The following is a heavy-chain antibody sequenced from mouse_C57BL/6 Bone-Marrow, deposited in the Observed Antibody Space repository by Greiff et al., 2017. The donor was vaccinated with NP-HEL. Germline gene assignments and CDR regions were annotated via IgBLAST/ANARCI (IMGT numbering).Heavy chain of an antibody. J-gene: IGHJ1*03. CDR1: GYTFTDYY. Sequence: VQLQQSGPELVKPGASVKISCKASGYTFTDYYINWVKQRPGQGLEWIGWIFPGSGSTYYNEKFKGKATLTVDKSSSTAYMLLSSLTSEYSAVYFCARYSYYGSSWYFDVWGTGTTVTVSS. CDR3: ARYSYYGSSWYFDV. CDR2: IFPGSGST. D-gene: IGHD1-1*01. V-gene: IGHV1-75*01.